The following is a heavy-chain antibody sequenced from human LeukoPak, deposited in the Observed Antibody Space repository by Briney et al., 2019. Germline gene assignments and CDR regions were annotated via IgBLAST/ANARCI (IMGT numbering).Heavy chain of an antibody. CDR1: GFSFSAYS. J-gene: IGHJ4*02. CDR3: ARDQPSVGWGFDS. CDR2: INGRGITI. V-gene: IGHV3-48*04. D-gene: IGHD2-15*01. Sequence: PGGSLRLSCAASGFSFSAYSMNWIRRPAGRGLECVANINGRGITIHYADSIRGRFTISRDNTKNSLDLQMTNLRAEDTGLYYCARDQPSVGWGFDSWGRGTLVIVSS.